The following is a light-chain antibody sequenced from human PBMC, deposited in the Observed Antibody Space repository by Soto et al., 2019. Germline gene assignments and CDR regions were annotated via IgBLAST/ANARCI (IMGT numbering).Light chain of an antibody. CDR1: QGSNTC. J-gene: IGKJ1*01. Sequence: AIRMPPAPSSLSASTGLRVTITCRASQGSNTCLAWCQQKPGQAPRRLIYGASTLQSGVPSRFSGSGSGTDFTLTISGLQSEDFETYYCQHSRNFPWTFGQGTKVEGK. V-gene: IGKV1-8*01. CDR3: QHSRNFPWT. CDR2: GAS.